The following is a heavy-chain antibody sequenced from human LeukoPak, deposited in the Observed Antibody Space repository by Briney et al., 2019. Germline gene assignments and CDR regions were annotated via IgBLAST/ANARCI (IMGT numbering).Heavy chain of an antibody. Sequence: ASVKLSCNASGGTFSSYGISWVRQAPGQGLEWMGWISAYNGNRNYAENIQGRVTMTTDTSTSTAYMELRSLRSDDTAVYYCAREEGSSGWSTQGYMDVWGKGTTVTISS. J-gene: IGHJ6*03. D-gene: IGHD6-19*01. CDR2: ISAYNGNR. V-gene: IGHV1-18*01. CDR3: AREEGSSGWSTQGYMDV. CDR1: GGTFSSYG.